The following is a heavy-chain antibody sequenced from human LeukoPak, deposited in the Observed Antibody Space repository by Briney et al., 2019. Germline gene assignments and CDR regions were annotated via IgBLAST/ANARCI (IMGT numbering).Heavy chain of an antibody. Sequence: SETLSLTCSVSGGSIRSDYWSWIRQPPGKGLEWIGYIYYSGSTNYNPSLKSRVTISVDTSKNQFSLKLNSATAADTAVYFCGRERAAMDSWGQGTLVTVSS. CDR2: IYYSGST. J-gene: IGHJ4*02. V-gene: IGHV4-59*01. CDR1: GGSIRSDY. CDR3: GRERAAMDS. D-gene: IGHD5-18*01.